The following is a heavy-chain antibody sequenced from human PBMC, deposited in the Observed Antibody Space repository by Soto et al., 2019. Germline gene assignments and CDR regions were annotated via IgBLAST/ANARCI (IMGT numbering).Heavy chain of an antibody. CDR1: GYTFTSYA. CDR2: INAGNGNT. CDR3: ARAQLHLLLWFGDFQH. D-gene: IGHD3-10*01. Sequence: GASVKVSCKASGYTFTSYAMHWVRQAPGQRLEWMGWINAGNGNTKYSQKFQGRVTITRDTSASTAYMELSSLRSEDTAVYYCARAQLHLLLWFGDFQHWGQGTLVTVSS. V-gene: IGHV1-3*01. J-gene: IGHJ1*01.